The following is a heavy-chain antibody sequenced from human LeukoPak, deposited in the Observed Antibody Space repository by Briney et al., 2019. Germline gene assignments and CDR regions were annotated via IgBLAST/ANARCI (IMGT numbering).Heavy chain of an antibody. J-gene: IGHJ4*02. CDR2: INPNSGGT. D-gene: IGHD6-13*01. CDR3: ARDSGYSSSWAFDY. Sequence: ASVKVSCKASGYTFTGYDMHWVRQAPGQGLEWMGWINPNSGGTNYAQKFQGRVTMTRDTSISTAYMELSRLRSDDTAVYYCARDSGYSSSWAFDYWGQGTLVTVSS. CDR1: GYTFTGYD. V-gene: IGHV1-2*02.